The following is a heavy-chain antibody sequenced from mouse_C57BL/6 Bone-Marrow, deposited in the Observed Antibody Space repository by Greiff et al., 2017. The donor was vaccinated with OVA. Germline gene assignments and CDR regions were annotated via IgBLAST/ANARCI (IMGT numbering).Heavy chain of an antibody. CDR3: ARHAPYSNYPYYFDD. D-gene: IGHD2-5*01. V-gene: IGHV1-62-2*01. CDR1: GYTFTEYT. J-gene: IGHJ2*01. CDR2: FYPGSGSI. Sequence: VKLQESGAELVKPGASVKLSCKASGYTFTEYTIHWVKQRSGQGLEWIGWFYPGSGSIKYNEKFKDKATLTADKSSSTVYMELSRLTSEDSAVYFCARHAPYSNYPYYFDDWGKGTTLTVSS.